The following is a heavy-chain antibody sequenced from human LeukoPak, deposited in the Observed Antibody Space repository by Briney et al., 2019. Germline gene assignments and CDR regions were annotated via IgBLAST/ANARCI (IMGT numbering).Heavy chain of an antibody. D-gene: IGHD1-26*01. Sequence: PWGSLTLSCAASGFTVSSNYMSWVRQAPGKGLEWVAVIYSGGSTYYADSVKGRFTISRDNSKNTLYLQMNSLRAEDTAVYYCARGSYSYYYFRDVWGKGTTLTVSS. CDR1: GFTVSSNY. CDR2: IYSGGST. CDR3: ARGSYSYYYFRDV. J-gene: IGHJ6*03. V-gene: IGHV3-66*02.